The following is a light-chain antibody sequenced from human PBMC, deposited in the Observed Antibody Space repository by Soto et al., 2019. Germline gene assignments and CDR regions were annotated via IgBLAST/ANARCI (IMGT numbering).Light chain of an antibody. CDR3: QQRSNSPST. CDR1: QSVGTY. V-gene: IGKV3-11*01. CDR2: DAS. Sequence: EIVLTQSPATLSLSPGERATLSCRASQSVGTYLAWYQQKPGQAPRLLIYDASNRATGIPARFSGSGSGTDFTLTISSLEPEDFAVYYCQQRSNSPSTFGGGTKVEIK. J-gene: IGKJ4*01.